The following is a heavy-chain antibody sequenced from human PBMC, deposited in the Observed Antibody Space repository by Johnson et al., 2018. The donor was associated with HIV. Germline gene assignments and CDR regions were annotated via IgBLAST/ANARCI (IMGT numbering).Heavy chain of an antibody. CDR2: IKSKTDGGTT. CDR3: TTDLPGGYYGGNWTYDAFDI. CDR1: GFTFSSYW. D-gene: IGHD4-23*01. J-gene: IGHJ3*02. Sequence: VQLVESGGGSVKSGGSLRVSCAASGFTFSSYWMSWVRQAPGKGLEWVGRIKSKTDGGTTDYAAPVKGRFTISRDDSKNTLYLQMNSLKTEDTAVYYCTTDLPGGYYGGNWTYDAFDIWGQGTMVTVSS. V-gene: IGHV3-15*01.